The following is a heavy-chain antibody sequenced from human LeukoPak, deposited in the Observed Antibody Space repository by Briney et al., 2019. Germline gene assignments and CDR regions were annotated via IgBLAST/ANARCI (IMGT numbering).Heavy chain of an antibody. V-gene: IGHV4-59*12. CDR2: IYYSGST. D-gene: IGHD6-13*01. J-gene: IGHJ4*02. Sequence: PSETLSLTCTVSGGSISSYYWSWIRQPPGKGLEWIGYIYYSGSTNYNPSLKSRVTISVDTSKNQLSLKLSSVTAADTAVYYCARGGWSSSWPFDYWGQGTLVTVSS. CDR3: ARGGWSSSWPFDY. CDR1: GGSISSYY.